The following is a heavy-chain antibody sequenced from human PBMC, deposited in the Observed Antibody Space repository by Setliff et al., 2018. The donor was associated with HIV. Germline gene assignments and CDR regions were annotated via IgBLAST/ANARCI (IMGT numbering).Heavy chain of an antibody. D-gene: IGHD3-22*01. CDR3: ARDYFDSSAYHYGFGAFDI. Sequence: ASVKVSCKASGYSFSTNGISWVRQAPGQGLEWMGWISTYNGNTNYAQKFQGRVTMTTVASTSTVYMELSSLRSEDTAVYYCARDYFDSSAYHYGFGAFDIWGQGTMVTVSS. CDR1: GYSFSTNG. CDR2: ISTYNGNT. V-gene: IGHV1-18*01. J-gene: IGHJ3*02.